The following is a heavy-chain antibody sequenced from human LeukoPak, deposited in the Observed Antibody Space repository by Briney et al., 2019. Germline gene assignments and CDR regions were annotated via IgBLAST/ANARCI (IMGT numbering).Heavy chain of an antibody. V-gene: IGHV4-34*01. CDR2: INHGGNT. J-gene: IGHJ4*02. CDR3: ARGRWLFGF. CDR1: GGSFSDYD. D-gene: IGHD5-12*01. Sequence: ASETLSLTCAVYGGSFSDYDWTWIRQPPGKGLEWIGEINHGGNTKYNPSLKSRVTISLDTSKNQFSMKLTSVTAADTAVYYCARGRWLFGFWGQGILVTVSS.